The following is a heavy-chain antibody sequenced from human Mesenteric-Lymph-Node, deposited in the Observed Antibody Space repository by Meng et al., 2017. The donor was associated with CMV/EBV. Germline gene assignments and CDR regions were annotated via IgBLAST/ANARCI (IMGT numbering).Heavy chain of an antibody. J-gene: IGHJ4*02. Sequence: GESLKISCAASGFTFSNSAMSWVRQAPGKGLEWVAGLKEDGSEKYYVDSVKGRFTISRDNAKNSLYLLMNSLRAEDTAVYYCAREGGYNWNLREDYWGQGTLVTVSS. CDR3: AREGGYNWNLREDY. D-gene: IGHD1-1*01. CDR2: LKEDGSEK. V-gene: IGHV3-7*01. CDR1: GFTFSNSA.